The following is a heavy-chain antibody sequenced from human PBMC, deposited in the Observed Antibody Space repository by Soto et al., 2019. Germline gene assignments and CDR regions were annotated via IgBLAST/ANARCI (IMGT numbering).Heavy chain of an antibody. CDR3: VHRHYYCSGRLDVGV. J-gene: IGHJ6*02. D-gene: IGHD3-10*01. CDR2: LYWADDK. CDR1: GFSFSTTGMG. V-gene: IGHV2-5*02. Sequence: QITLKESGPTLVRPTETLTLTCSFSGFSFSTTGMGVGWVRQPPGEALEWLALLYWADDKRYSPSLKSRLTITAATAKTQVVLILTSMDVVDISTYSCVHRHYYCSGRLDVGVWGRGITVTVSS.